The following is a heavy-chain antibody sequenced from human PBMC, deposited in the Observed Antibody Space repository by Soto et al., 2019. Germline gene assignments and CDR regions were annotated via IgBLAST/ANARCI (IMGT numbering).Heavy chain of an antibody. V-gene: IGHV4-30-2*01. Sequence: PSGTLSLTCAVSGGSISSGGYSWSWIRQPPGKGLEWIGYIYHSGSTYYNPSLKSRVTISVDRSKNQFSLKLSSVTAADTAVYYCATMGSVYSSSRYFDYWGQGTLVTVSS. J-gene: IGHJ4*02. CDR2: IYHSGST. CDR1: GGSISSGGYS. D-gene: IGHD6-6*01. CDR3: ATMGSVYSSSRYFDY.